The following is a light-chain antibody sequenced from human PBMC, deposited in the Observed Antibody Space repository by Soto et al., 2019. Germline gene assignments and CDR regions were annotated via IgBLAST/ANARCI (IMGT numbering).Light chain of an antibody. CDR1: QSVSSS. CDR2: DAS. V-gene: IGKV3-20*01. J-gene: IGKJ1*01. CDR3: QQYGSSGT. Sequence: ELVLTQSPGPLSLSPGERATLSCRASQSVSSSLAWYQQKPGLAPRLLIYDASSRATGIPDRFSGSGSGTDFTLTISRLESDDFAVYYCQQYGSSGTFGQGTKVDI.